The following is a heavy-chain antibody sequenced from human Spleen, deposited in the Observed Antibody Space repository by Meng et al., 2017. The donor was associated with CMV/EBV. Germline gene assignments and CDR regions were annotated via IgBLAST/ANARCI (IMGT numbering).Heavy chain of an antibody. CDR1: GGSISSSSYY. Sequence: SETLSLTCTVSGGSISSSSYYWGWIRQPPGKGLEWTGSIYYSGSTYYNPSLKSRVTISVDTSKNQFSLKLSSVTAADTAVYYCAREGGVGFTYSGSPGWFDPWGQGTLVTVSS. CDR3: AREGGVGFTYSGSPGWFDP. CDR2: IYYSGST. D-gene: IGHD1-26*01. V-gene: IGHV4-39*07. J-gene: IGHJ5*02.